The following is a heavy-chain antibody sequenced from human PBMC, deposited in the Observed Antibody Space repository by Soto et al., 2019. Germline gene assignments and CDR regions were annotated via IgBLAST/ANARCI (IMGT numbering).Heavy chain of an antibody. V-gene: IGHV3-30-3*01. CDR1: GFNFSNYA. D-gene: IGHD2-15*01. CDR3: ATHPRVGFKFYGYCDL. CDR2: ISYDGINK. J-gene: IGHJ2*01. Sequence: QVQLVESGGGVVQPGRSLRLSCAASGFNFSNYAMHWVRQAPGKGLEWVAVISYDGINKFYADSVKGRFSISRDTSKNTLYLQMNSLRAEDTAVYYCATHPRVGFKFYGYCDLWGRGTLVTVSS.